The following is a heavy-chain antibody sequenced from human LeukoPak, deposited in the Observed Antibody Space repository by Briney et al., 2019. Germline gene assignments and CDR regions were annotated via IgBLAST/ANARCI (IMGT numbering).Heavy chain of an antibody. V-gene: IGHV4-59*01. J-gene: IGHJ5*02. CDR3: ARDRLDYYGSGSYYSSNWFDP. D-gene: IGHD3-10*01. CDR2: IYYSGST. Sequence: PSEALSLTCTVSGGSISSYYWSWIRQPPGKGLEWIGYIYYSGSTNYNPSLKSRVTISVDTSKNQFSLKLSSATAADTAVYYCARDRLDYYGSGSYYSSNWFDPWGQGTLVTVSS. CDR1: GGSISSYY.